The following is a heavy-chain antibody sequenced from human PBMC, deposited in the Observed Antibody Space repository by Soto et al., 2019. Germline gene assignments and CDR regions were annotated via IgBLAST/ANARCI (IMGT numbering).Heavy chain of an antibody. CDR1: GYTFTYRY. J-gene: IGHJ4*02. D-gene: IGHD2-15*01. CDR3: ARASYCSGGSCYYFDY. V-gene: IGHV1-45*02. CDR2: ITAFNGNT. Sequence: SVKVSCKASGYTFTYRYLHWVRQAPGQALEWMGWITAFNGNTNYAQKLQDRVTMTTDTSTSTAYMELRSLRSDDTAVYYCARASYCSGGSCYYFDYWGQGTLVTVSS.